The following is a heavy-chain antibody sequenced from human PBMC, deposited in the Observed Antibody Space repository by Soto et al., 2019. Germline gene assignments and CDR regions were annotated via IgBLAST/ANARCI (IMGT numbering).Heavy chain of an antibody. V-gene: IGHV3-23*01. CDR3: AKGSGITIFGVVTTDY. Sequence: GGSFRLSCAASGFTFSSYAMSWVRQAPGKGLEWVSAISGSGGSTYYADSVKGRFTISRDNSKNTLYLQMNSLRAEDTAIYYCAKGSGITIFGVVTTDYWGQGTLVTVSS. J-gene: IGHJ4*02. CDR1: GFTFSSYA. D-gene: IGHD3-3*01. CDR2: ISGSGGST.